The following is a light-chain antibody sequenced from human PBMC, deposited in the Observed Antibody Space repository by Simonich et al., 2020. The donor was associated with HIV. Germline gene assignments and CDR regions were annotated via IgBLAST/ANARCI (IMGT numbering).Light chain of an antibody. CDR1: SSDVGGYKY. CDR2: DVT. Sequence: QSALTQPASVSGSPGQSITISCTGTSSDVGGYKYVSWYQQHPGKAPKLMIFDVTRRPSGVSNRFSGSKSGKTASLTISGLQAEDEADYYCSSYTSFSTWVFGGGTKLTVL. J-gene: IGLJ3*02. V-gene: IGLV2-14*03. CDR3: SSYTSFSTWV.